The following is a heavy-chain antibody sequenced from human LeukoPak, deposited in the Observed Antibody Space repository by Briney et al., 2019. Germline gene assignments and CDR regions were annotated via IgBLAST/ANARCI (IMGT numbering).Heavy chain of an antibody. CDR3: ARGNDSSGYSEWFDP. D-gene: IGHD3-22*01. Sequence: SETLSLTCTVSGGSISSYYWGWIRQPAGKGLEWIGRIYTSGSTNYNPSLKSRVTMSVDTSKNQFSLKLSSVTAADTAVYYCARGNDSSGYSEWFDPWGQGTLVTVSS. CDR2: IYTSGST. CDR1: GGSISSYY. J-gene: IGHJ5*02. V-gene: IGHV4-4*07.